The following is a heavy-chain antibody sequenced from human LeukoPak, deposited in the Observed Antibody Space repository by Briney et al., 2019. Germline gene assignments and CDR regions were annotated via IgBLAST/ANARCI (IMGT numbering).Heavy chain of an antibody. D-gene: IGHD6-19*01. V-gene: IGHV3-23*01. J-gene: IGHJ1*01. CDR3: AKSIGLLPEYFQH. CDR2: ISGSGGST. Sequence: GGSLRLSCAASGFTFSSYAMSWVRQAPGKGLEWVSAISGSGGSTYYADSVKGRFTISRDNSKNTLYLQMNSLRAEDTAVCYCAKSIGLLPEYFQHWGQGTLVTVSS. CDR1: GFTFSSYA.